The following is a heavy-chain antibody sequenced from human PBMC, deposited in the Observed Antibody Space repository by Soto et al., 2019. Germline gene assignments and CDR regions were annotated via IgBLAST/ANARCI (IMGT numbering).Heavy chain of an antibody. CDR3: ARWYGGALDY. CDR1: GGSISSYY. V-gene: IGHV4-59*01. J-gene: IGHJ4*02. CDR2: IYYSGST. D-gene: IGHD2-21*01. Sequence: QVQLQESGPGLVKPSETLSLTCTVSGGSISSYYWSWIRQPPGKGLEWIGYIYYSGSTNYNPSLKSRVTISVSTSKTQFSLKLSSVPAADTAVYYCARWYGGALDYWGQGTLVTVSS.